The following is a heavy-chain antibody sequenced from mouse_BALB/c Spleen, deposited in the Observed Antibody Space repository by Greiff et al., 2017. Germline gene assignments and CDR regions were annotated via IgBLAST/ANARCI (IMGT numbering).Heavy chain of an antibody. CDR3: NARYYGYNYFDY. CDR2: IDPENGDT. D-gene: IGHD1-2*01. Sequence: EVMLVESGAELVRSGASVKLSCTASGFNIKDYYMHWVKQRPEQGLEWIGWIDPENGDTEYAPKFQGKATMTADTSSNTAYLQLSSLTSEDTAVYYCNARYYGYNYFDYWGQGTTLTVSS. V-gene: IGHV14-4*02. J-gene: IGHJ2*01. CDR1: GFNIKDYY.